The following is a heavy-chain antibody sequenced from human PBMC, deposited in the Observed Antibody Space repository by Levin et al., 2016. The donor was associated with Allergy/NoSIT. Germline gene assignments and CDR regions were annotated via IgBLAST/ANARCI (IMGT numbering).Heavy chain of an antibody. CDR2: IIPIFGTA. CDR3: ARVDYSNYGYYYYYMDV. CDR1: GYPFSDYY. V-gene: IGHV1-69*13. Sequence: SVKVSCKASGYPFSDYYLHWVRQAPGQGLEWMGGIIPIFGTANYAQKFQGRVTITADESTSTAYMELSSLRSEDTAVYYCARVDYSNYGYYYYYMDVWGKGTTVTVSS. J-gene: IGHJ6*03. D-gene: IGHD4-11*01.